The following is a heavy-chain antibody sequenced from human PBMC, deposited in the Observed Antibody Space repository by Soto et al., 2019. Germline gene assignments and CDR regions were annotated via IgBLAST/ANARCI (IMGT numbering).Heavy chain of an antibody. D-gene: IGHD5-18*01. CDR2: INAGNGNT. CDR1: GYTFTSYA. J-gene: IGHJ5*02. CDR3: ARDRQALQLWLLKGWFDP. V-gene: IGHV1-3*01. Sequence: QVPLVQSGAEVKKPGASVKVSCKASGYTFTSYAMHWVRQAPGQRLEWMGWINAGNGNTKYSQKFQGRVTITRDTSASTAYMELSSLRSEDTAVYYCARDRQALQLWLLKGWFDPWGHGTLVTVSS.